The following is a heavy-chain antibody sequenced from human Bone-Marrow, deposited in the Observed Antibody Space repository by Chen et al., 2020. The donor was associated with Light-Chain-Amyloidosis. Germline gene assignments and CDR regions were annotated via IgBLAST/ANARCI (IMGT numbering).Heavy chain of an antibody. D-gene: IGHD5-12*01. CDR1: GYTFPNYW. CDR3: ARRRDGYNFDY. J-gene: IGHJ4*02. CDR2: IYPDDSDA. Sequence: EVQLEQSGTEVKKPGESLKISCTGSGYTFPNYWIGWVRQMPGKGLEWMGVIYPDDSDARYSPSFEGQVTISADKSITTAYLQWRSLKASDTAMYYCARRRDGYNFDYWGQGTLVTVSS. V-gene: IGHV5-51*01.